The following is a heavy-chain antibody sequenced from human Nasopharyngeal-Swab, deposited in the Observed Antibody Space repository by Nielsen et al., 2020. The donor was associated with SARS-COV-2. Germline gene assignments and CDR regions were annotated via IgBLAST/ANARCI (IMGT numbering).Heavy chain of an antibody. V-gene: IGHV4-34*01. D-gene: IGHD6-19*01. CDR2: INHSGST. CDR1: GGSFSGYY. CDR3: ARGVDSSGWYSYYYYYGMDV. Sequence: SETLSLTCAVYGGSFSGYYWSWIRQPPGKGLEWIGEINHSGSTNYNPSLKSRVTISVDTSKSQFSLKLSSVTAADTAVYYCARGVDSSGWYSYYYYYGMDVWGQGTTVTVSS. J-gene: IGHJ6*02.